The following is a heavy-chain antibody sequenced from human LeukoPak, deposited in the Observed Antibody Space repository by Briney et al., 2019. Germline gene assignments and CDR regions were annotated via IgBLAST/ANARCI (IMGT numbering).Heavy chain of an antibody. V-gene: IGHV1-69*04. CDR1: GGAFSSSA. J-gene: IGHJ6*01. CDR3: ARDQGLTAPPPYGLDV. CDR2: IIPVLNIT. Sequence: GASVKVSCKASGGAFSSSAMTWVRQAPGQGLEWMGRIIPVLNITTYAQTFKGSVTFTADTSTSPVYIELSSLRPEAPAVYYCARDQGLTAPPPYGLDVGGQGPTVSVPS.